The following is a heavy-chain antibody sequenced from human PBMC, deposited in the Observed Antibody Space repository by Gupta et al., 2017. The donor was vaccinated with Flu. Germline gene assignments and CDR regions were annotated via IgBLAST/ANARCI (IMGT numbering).Heavy chain of an antibody. CDR2: ISSSSSYI. CDR3: ARAWDVTVAGTFDY. J-gene: IGHJ4*02. CDR1: GFTFSTYG. Sequence: EVQLVESGGGLVKPGGSLKLSCAASGFTFSTYGLTGVRQAPGKGLEVVSSISSSSSYIYYADSVKGRFTISRHNAKNFVYLQMNSLRAEDTAVYYCARAWDVTVAGTFDYWGQGTLVTVSS. V-gene: IGHV3-21*01. D-gene: IGHD6-19*01.